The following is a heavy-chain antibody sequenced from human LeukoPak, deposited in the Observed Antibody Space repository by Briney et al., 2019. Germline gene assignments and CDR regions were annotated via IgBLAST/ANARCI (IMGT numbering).Heavy chain of an antibody. D-gene: IGHD6-13*01. CDR1: GFPFPRYW. CDR3: ARLAAGSDYFDS. V-gene: IGHV3-7*04. CDR2: IKPDGSEK. Sequence: GGSLRLSCSASGFPFPRYWMSWVRQAPGKGLEWVANIKPDGSEKHYVDSVKGRLTISRDNAKNSLYLQMNGLRAEDTAVYYCARLAAGSDYFDSWGQGTLVTVSS. J-gene: IGHJ4*02.